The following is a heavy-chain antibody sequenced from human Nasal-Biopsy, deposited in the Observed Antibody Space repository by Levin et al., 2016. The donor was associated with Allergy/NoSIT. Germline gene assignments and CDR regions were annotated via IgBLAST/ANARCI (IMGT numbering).Heavy chain of an antibody. CDR1: GFTFSNYW. CDR3: VRSLSRRQFDP. Sequence: GESLKISCAASGFTFSNYWMHWVRQAPGKGLVWVSRINSDGSGTTYADSVKGRFSISRDNAKNTLYLQMNSLRADDTAVYYCVRSLSRRQFDPWGQGTLVTVSS. J-gene: IGHJ5*02. CDR2: INSDGSGT. V-gene: IGHV3-74*01.